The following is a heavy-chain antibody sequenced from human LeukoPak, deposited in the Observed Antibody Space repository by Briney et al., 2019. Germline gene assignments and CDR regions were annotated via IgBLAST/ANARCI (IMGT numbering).Heavy chain of an antibody. V-gene: IGHV4-61*02. J-gene: IGHJ4*02. CDR2: LHTSGST. CDR3: TRTGSSSGYVDY. D-gene: IGHD5-18*01. CDR1: GGSITSGSFY. Sequence: SETLSLTCIVSGGSITSGSFYWSWIRQPAGKELEWIGRLHTSGSTNYNPSLKSRVAISVDTSENQFSLKLNSETAADTPVYFCTRTGSSSGYVDYWGQGSLVTVSS.